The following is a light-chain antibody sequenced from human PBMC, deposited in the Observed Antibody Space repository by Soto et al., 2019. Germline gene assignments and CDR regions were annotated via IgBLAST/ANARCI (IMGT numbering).Light chain of an antibody. CDR3: QQYNNWPGT. V-gene: IGKV3-11*01. CDR2: DAV. CDR1: QSVSTY. Sequence: ETVLTQSPATLSLSPGERAILSCRASQSVSTYLAWYQQKPGQAPRLLIYDAVNRATGIPARFSGSGSGTDFTLIIDSLEPEDFAVYYCQQYNNWPGTFGQGTKVDIK. J-gene: IGKJ1*01.